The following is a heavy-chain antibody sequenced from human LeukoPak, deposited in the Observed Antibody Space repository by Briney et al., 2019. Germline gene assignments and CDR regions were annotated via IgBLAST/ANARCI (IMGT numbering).Heavy chain of an antibody. V-gene: IGHV4-34*01. CDR1: GGSFSGYY. CDR3: ARGPQTDYSNYAEFDY. D-gene: IGHD4-11*01. J-gene: IGHJ4*02. CDR2: INHSGST. Sequence: SETLSLTCAVYGGSFSGYYWSWIRQPPGKGLEWIGEINHSGSTNYNPSLKSRVTISVATSKNRFSLKLSSVTAADTAVYYCARGPQTDYSNYAEFDYWGQGTLVTVSS.